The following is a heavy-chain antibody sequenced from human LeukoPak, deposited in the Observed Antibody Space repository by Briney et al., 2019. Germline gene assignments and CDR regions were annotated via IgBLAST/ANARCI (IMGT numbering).Heavy chain of an antibody. J-gene: IGHJ4*02. CDR2: IKQDGSEE. D-gene: IGHD5-12*01. V-gene: IGHV3-7*01. Sequence: GGSLRLSCAASGFTFSSYWMSWVRQAPGKGLEWLANIKQDGSEEYYVDSVKGRFTISRDNAKNLVYLQMDSLRAEDTAVYFCTRDSAPRYSGYDWLYWGQGTLVTVSS. CDR1: GFTFSSYW. CDR3: TRDSAPRYSGYDWLY.